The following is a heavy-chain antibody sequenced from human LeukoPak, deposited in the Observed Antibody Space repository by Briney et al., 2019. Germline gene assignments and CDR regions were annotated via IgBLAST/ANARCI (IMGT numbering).Heavy chain of an antibody. CDR1: GGSISSSSYY. D-gene: IGHD6-13*01. V-gene: IGHV4-39*07. CDR2: IYYSGST. Sequence: SETLSLTCTVSGGSISSSSYYWGWIRPPPGKGLEWIGSIYYSGSTYYNPSLKSRVTISVDTSKNQFSLKLSSVTAADTAVYYCARSITSSWYGDFQHWGQGTLVTVSS. CDR3: ARSITSSWYGDFQH. J-gene: IGHJ1*01.